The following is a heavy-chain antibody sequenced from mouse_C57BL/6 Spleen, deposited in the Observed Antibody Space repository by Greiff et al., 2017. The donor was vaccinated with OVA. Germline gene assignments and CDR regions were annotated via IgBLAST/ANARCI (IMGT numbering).Heavy chain of an antibody. D-gene: IGHD2-1*01. J-gene: IGHJ4*01. CDR3: ARWDGNYLYAMDY. CDR1: GYTFTSYG. Sequence: VQLQQSGAELARPGASVKLSCKASGYTFTSYGISWVKQSTGQGLEWIGEIYPKSGNTYYNEKFKGKATLTADNSSSTAYMELRSLTSEDSAVYFCARWDGNYLYAMDYWGQGTSVTVSS. V-gene: IGHV1-81*01. CDR2: IYPKSGNT.